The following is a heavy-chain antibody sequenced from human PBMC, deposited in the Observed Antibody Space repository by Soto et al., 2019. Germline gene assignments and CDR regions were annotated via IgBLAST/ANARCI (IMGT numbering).Heavy chain of an antibody. J-gene: IGHJ5*02. V-gene: IGHV4-30-4*01. CDR1: GGSISSGDYY. CDR3: ARERPDGARLDP. D-gene: IGHD6-6*01. Sequence: QVQLQESGPGLVKPSQTLSLTCTVSGGSISSGDYYWSWIRQPPGKGLEWIGYIYHSGSTYYNPSPKSRVTISVDTSKNQFALKLSSVTAADTAVHYCARERPDGARLDPWGQGTLVTVSS. CDR2: IYHSGST.